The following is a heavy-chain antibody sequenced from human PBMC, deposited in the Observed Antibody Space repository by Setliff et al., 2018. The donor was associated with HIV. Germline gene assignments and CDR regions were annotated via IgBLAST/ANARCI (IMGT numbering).Heavy chain of an antibody. Sequence: SETLSLTCTVSRGSISSSGFYWGWIRQPPGKGLEWIGSFYYSGSTFYTPSLKSRVTISVDTSKNQFSLKLSSVTAADTAVYYCARVAAAGTYYYYGMDVWGQGTTVTVSS. J-gene: IGHJ6*02. V-gene: IGHV4-39*07. CDR2: FYYSGST. CDR3: ARVAAAGTYYYYGMDV. CDR1: RGSISSSGFY. D-gene: IGHD6-13*01.